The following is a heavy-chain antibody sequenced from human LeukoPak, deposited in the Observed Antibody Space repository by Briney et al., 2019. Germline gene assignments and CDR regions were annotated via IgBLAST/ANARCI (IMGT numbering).Heavy chain of an antibody. CDR2: ISGSGGST. J-gene: IGHJ4*02. CDR1: GFTFSSYA. Sequence: GGSLRLSCAASGFTFSSYAMSWVRQAPGKGMEWVSAISGSGGSTYYADSVKGRFTISRDNSKNTLYLQMNSLRAEDTAVYYCAKDVSGYVNSGVDYWGQGTLVTVSS. V-gene: IGHV3-23*01. CDR3: AKDVSGYVNSGVDY. D-gene: IGHD3-22*01.